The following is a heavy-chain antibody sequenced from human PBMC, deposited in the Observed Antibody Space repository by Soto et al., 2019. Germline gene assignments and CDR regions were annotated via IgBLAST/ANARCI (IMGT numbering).Heavy chain of an antibody. J-gene: IGHJ5*02. V-gene: IGHV4-39*01. D-gene: IGHD2-2*02. CDR1: GGSISRSTYY. CDR2: IYYSGST. CDR3: ARQVPAAIRLGWFDP. Sequence: SETLSLTCTVSGGSISRSTYYWGWIRQPPGKGLEWIGGIYYSGSTYYRPSLKSRVTISVDTSKNQFSLKLSSVTAADTAVYYCARQVPAAIRLGWFDPWGQGTLVTVSS.